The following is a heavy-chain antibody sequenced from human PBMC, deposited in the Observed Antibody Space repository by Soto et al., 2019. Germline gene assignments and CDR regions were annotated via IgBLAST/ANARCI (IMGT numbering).Heavy chain of an antibody. D-gene: IGHD5-12*01. CDR2: ISGSGGST. V-gene: IGHV3-23*01. Sequence: EVQLLESGGGLVQPGGSLRLSCAASGFTFSSYAMSWVRQAPGKGLEWVSAISGSGGSTYYADSVKGRFTISRDNSKNTLYLQMNSLRAEDTAVYYCAKDLNAYGYNLQTGGYFDLWGRGSLVTVSS. CDR3: AKDLNAYGYNLQTGGYFDL. CDR1: GFTFSSYA. J-gene: IGHJ2*01.